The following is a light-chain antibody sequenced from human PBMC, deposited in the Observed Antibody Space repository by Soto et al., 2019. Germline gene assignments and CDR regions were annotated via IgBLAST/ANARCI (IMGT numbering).Light chain of an antibody. CDR3: QQYNTVPYI. CDR2: DAY. CDR1: QPISDW. V-gene: IGKV1-5*01. J-gene: IGKJ3*01. Sequence: DTQLTQSPGTLSASIGDRVSITCRASQPISDWLAWYQHKPGQAPKLLIFDAYSLESGVPSRFSGTGSGTEFTLTITRLQPDDFATYYCQQYNTVPYIFGPGTTVEIK.